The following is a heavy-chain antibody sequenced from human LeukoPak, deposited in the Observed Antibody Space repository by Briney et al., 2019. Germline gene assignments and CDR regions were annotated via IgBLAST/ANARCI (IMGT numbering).Heavy chain of an antibody. CDR1: GFTFSSYG. Sequence: PGGSLRLSCAASGFTFSSYGMHWVRQAPGKGLEWVAVISYDGSNKYYADSVKGRFTISRDNSKNTLYLQMNSLRAEDTAVYYCARGRDGYSPFDYWGQGTLVTVSS. D-gene: IGHD5-18*01. V-gene: IGHV3-30*03. J-gene: IGHJ4*02. CDR2: ISYDGSNK. CDR3: ARGRDGYSPFDY.